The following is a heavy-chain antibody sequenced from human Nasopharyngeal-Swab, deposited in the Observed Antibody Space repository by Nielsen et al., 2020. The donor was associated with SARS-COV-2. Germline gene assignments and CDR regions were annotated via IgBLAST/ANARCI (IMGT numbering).Heavy chain of an antibody. CDR2: IGTAGDT. V-gene: IGHV3-13*01. J-gene: IGHJ5*02. Sequence: GGSLRLSCAASGFTFSSYDMHWVHQATGKGLEWVSAIGTAGDTYYPGSVKGRFTISRENAKNSLYLQMNSLRAEDTAVYYCARGKNSYYDFYNWFDPWGQGTLVTVSS. D-gene: IGHD3-3*01. CDR1: GFTFSSYD. CDR3: ARGKNSYYDFYNWFDP.